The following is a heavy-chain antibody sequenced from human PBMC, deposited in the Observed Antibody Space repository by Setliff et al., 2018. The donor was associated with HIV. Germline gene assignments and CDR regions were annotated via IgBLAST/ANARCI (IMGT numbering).Heavy chain of an antibody. CDR1: GYSFNTYG. CDR3: ARAWNYFASGSNAFDI. J-gene: IGHJ3*02. Sequence: ASVKVSCKTSGYSFNTYGIGWMRQAPGQGLEWMGWISAYNGKTNLAQKFQGRVTVTTDSSTSTAYMELRSLRSDDTAVYFCARAWNYFASGSNAFDIWGQGTMVTVSS. V-gene: IGHV1-18*01. D-gene: IGHD3-10*01. CDR2: ISAYNGKT.